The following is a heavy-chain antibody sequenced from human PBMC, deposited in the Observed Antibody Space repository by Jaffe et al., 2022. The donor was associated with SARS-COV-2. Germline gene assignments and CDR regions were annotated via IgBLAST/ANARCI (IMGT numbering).Heavy chain of an antibody. D-gene: IGHD4-4*01. CDR2: IYTSGST. J-gene: IGHJ6*02. CDR1: GGSISSGSYY. Sequence: QVQLQESGPGLVKPSQTLSLTCTVSGGSISSGSYYWSWIRQPAGKGLEWIGRIYTSGSTNYNPSLKSRVTISVDTSKNQFSLKLSSVTAADTAVYYCARANYSNYYYYYYYGMDVWGQGTTVTVSS. V-gene: IGHV4-61*02. CDR3: ARANYSNYYYYYYYGMDV.